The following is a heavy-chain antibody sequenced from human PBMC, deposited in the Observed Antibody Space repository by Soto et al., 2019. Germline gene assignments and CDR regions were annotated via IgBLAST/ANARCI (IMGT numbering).Heavy chain of an antibody. Sequence: GGSLRLSCAASGFTFSSFHMNWVRQAPGRGLEWVAYITSSSDTIYYSDSVKGRFTISRDNGKNSLFLQMNSLGDEDTAVYYCARVVVVIPPGYYYAMDVWGQGTTVTVSS. CDR1: GFTFSSFH. D-gene: IGHD3-22*01. V-gene: IGHV3-48*02. CDR3: ARVVVVIPPGYYYAMDV. J-gene: IGHJ6*02. CDR2: ITSSSDTI.